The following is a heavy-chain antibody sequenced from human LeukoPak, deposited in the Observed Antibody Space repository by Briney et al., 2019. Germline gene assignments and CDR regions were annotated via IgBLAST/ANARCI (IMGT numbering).Heavy chain of an antibody. J-gene: IGHJ6*02. CDR2: ISYDGSNK. CDR3: AKNLLPGTYYGMDV. Sequence: GRSLRLSCAASGFTFSSYGMHWVRQAPGKGLEWVAVISYDGSNKYYADSVKGRFTISRDNSKNTLYLQMNSLRAEDTAVYYCAKNLLPGTYYGMDVWGQGTTVTVSS. V-gene: IGHV3-30*18. D-gene: IGHD1-14*01. CDR1: GFTFSSYG.